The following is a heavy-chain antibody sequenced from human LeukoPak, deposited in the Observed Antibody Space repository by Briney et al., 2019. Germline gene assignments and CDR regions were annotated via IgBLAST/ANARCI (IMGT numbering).Heavy chain of an antibody. CDR3: ARDRGYYDSSGYYYGTE. V-gene: IGHV4-61*02. J-gene: IGHJ4*02. CDR2: IYSSGST. D-gene: IGHD3-22*01. CDR1: GGPISSGSYY. Sequence: PSQTLSLTCTVSGGPISSGSYYWSWIRQPAGKGLEWVGRIYSSGSTNYNPSLKSRVTRSVDTSKNQFSLKLSSVTAADTAVYYCARDRGYYDSSGYYYGTERGQGTLVTVSS.